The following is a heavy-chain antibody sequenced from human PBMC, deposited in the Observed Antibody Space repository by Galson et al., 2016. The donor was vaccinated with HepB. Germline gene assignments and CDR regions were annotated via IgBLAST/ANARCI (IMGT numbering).Heavy chain of an antibody. CDR1: GFTFSNHA. CDR3: VKNGIEYSNSGYFEV. V-gene: IGHV3-64D*06. CDR2: IGSDGVST. D-gene: IGHD4-11*01. Sequence: SLRLSCAASGFTFSNHAMFWVRQGPGKGLEYVSVIGSDGVSTYYPDSVKGRVTISRDNPENTLYLQMTSLRPEDTAFYYCVKNGIEYSNSGYFEVWGQGTLVIVSS. J-gene: IGHJ4*02.